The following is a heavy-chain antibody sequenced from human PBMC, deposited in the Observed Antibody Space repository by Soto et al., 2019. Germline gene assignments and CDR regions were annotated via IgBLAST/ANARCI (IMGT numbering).Heavy chain of an antibody. D-gene: IGHD5-12*01. CDR1: GFTFSSYA. V-gene: IGHV3-64*01. Sequence: HPGGSLRLSCAASGFTFSSYAMHWVRQAPGKGLLYVSAISSNGGSIYYANSVKGRFTISRDNSKNTLYLQMGSLRAEDMAVYYCARALVATIFDAFDIWGQGTMVTVSS. CDR2: ISSNGGSI. CDR3: ARALVATIFDAFDI. J-gene: IGHJ3*02.